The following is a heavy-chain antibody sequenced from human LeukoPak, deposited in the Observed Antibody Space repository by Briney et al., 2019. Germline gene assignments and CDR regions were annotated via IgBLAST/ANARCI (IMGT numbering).Heavy chain of an antibody. CDR2: INPSGGGT. Sequence: ASVKVSCKASGYTFTSYYMHWVRQAPGQGLEWMGIINPSGGGTSYAQKSQGRVTMTRDTSTSTVYMELSSLRSEDTAVYYCARSRAGYPFDYWGQGTLVTVSS. J-gene: IGHJ4*02. D-gene: IGHD5-24*01. CDR3: ARSRAGYPFDY. CDR1: GYTFTSYY. V-gene: IGHV1-46*01.